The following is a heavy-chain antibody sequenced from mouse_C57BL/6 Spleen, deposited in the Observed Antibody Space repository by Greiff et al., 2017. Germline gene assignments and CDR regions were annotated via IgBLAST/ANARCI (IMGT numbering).Heavy chain of an antibody. D-gene: IGHD1-1*01. V-gene: IGHV1-26*01. CDR2: INPNNGGT. Sequence: EVQLQQSGPELVKPGASVKISCKASGYTFTDYYMNWVKQSHGKSLEWIGDINPNNGGTSYNQKFKGKATLTVDKSSSTAYMELRSLTSEDSAVYYCARGGEYYYGSSWFAYWGQGTLVTVSA. CDR1: GYTFTDYY. J-gene: IGHJ3*01. CDR3: ARGGEYYYGSSWFAY.